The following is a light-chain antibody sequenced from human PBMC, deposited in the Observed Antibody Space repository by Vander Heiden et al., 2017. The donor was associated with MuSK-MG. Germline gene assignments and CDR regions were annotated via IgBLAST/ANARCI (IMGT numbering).Light chain of an antibody. J-gene: IGKJ5*01. CDR3: QQYGSSPIT. V-gene: IGKV3-20*01. CDR1: QAVTSNY. Sequence: EIVLTQSPGPLSLAPGARATLSCKASQAVTSNYLAWYQQKPGQAPRLLVYGASTRATGVPDRFSGSGSGTDFTLTISRLEPEDFAVYYCQQYGSSPITFGQGTRLEVK. CDR2: GAS.